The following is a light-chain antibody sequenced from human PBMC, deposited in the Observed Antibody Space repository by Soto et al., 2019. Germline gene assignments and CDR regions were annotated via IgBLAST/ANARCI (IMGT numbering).Light chain of an antibody. J-gene: IGLJ1*01. CDR2: DVS. Sequence: QSVLTQRASVSGSPGQSITISCTGTSGDVGGYNYVSWYQQHPGKAPKLMIYDVSNRPSGVSNRFSGSKSGNTASLTISGLQAEDEADYYCSSYTSSSTPYVFGTGTKVTVL. CDR1: SGDVGGYNY. CDR3: SSYTSSSTPYV. V-gene: IGLV2-14*01.